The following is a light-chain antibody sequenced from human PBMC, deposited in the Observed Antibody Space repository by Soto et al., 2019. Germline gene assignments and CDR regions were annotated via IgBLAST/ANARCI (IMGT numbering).Light chain of an antibody. J-gene: IGKJ3*01. V-gene: IGKV1-5*01. CDR3: QQYNSSPFT. CDR2: DAS. Sequence: DIQMTQSPSTLSASLGDRVTITCRASQSISSWLAWYQQKPGKAPKLLIYDASSFESGVPSRFSGSGSGTEFTLTISSLQPDDFATDYCQQYNSSPFTFGPGTKVDIK. CDR1: QSISSW.